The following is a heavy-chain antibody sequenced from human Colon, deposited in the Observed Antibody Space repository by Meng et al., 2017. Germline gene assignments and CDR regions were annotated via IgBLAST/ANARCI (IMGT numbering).Heavy chain of an antibody. J-gene: IGHJ2*01. V-gene: IGHV3-30*01. CDR1: GFTFTSHG. D-gene: IGHD5-24*01. CDR2: ISYDGTNK. CDR3: ARDRDGYNFRYLDL. Sequence: VQLVESEGGIVPPGGSLTLSCSASGFTFTSHGMHWVRQAPGKGLEWVAVISYDGTNKYIGDSVKCRFTSSRDNSKNTLYLQMNSLRVEDTAVYYCARDRDGYNFRYLDLWGHGTLVTVSS.